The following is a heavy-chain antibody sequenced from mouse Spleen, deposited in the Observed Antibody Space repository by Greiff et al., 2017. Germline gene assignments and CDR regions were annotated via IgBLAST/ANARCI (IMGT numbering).Heavy chain of an antibody. V-gene: IGHV1-19*01. CDR2: INPYNGGT. J-gene: IGHJ2*01. CDR3: ARGGETGYYFDY. CDR1: GYTFTDYY. Sequence: EVQLQQSGPVLVKPGASVKMSCKASGYTFTDYYMNWVKQSHGKSLEWIGVINPYNGGTSYNQKFKGKATLTVDKSSSTAYMELNSLTSDDSAVYYCARGGETGYYFDYWGQGTTLTVSS. D-gene: IGHD4-1*01.